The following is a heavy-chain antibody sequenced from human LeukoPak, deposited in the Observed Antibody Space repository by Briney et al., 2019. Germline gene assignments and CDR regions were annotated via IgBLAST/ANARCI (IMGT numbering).Heavy chain of an antibody. V-gene: IGHV3-21*01. CDR2: ISSSSSYI. J-gene: IGHJ4*02. CDR3: ARHVSGNIDY. Sequence: GGSLRLYCAASGFTFSSYSMNWVRQAQGTGLQWVSSISSSSSYIYYADSVKGRFTISRDNAKNSLYLQMNSLRAEDTAVYYCARHVSGNIDYWGQGTLVTVSS. CDR1: GFTFSSYS. D-gene: IGHD3-16*01.